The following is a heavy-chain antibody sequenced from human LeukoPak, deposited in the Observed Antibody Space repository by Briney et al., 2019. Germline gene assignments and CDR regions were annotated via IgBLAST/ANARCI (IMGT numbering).Heavy chain of an antibody. CDR3: ASLVDTAMVDY. CDR2: ISYDGSNK. J-gene: IGHJ4*02. D-gene: IGHD5-18*01. Sequence: PGRSLRLSCAASGFTFSSYAMHWVRQAPGKGLEWVAVISYDGSNKYYADSVKGRFTISRDNSKNTLYLQMNSLRAEDTAVYYCASLVDTAMVDYWGQGTLVTVSS. V-gene: IGHV3-30*14. CDR1: GFTFSSYA.